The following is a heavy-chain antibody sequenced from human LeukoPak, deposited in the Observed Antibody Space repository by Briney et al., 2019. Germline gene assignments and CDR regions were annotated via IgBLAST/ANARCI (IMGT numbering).Heavy chain of an antibody. J-gene: IGHJ4*02. Sequence: ASVKVSCKASGYTFTSYAMNWVRQAPGQGLEWMGWINTNTGNPTYAQGFTGRFVFSLDTSVSTAYLQISSLKAEDTAVYYCAKEGTYGRSWSLDYWGQGTLVTVSS. D-gene: IGHD6-13*01. CDR2: INTNTGNP. V-gene: IGHV7-4-1*02. CDR3: AKEGTYGRSWSLDY. CDR1: GYTFTSYA.